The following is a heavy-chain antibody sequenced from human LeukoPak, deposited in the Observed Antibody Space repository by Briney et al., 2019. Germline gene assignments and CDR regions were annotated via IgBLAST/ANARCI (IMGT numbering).Heavy chain of an antibody. V-gene: IGHV4-59*08. CDR1: GGSIGSYY. CDR2: IYYSGST. Sequence: SETLSLTCTVSGGSIGSYYWSWIRQPPGKGLEWIGYIYYSGSTNYNPSLKSRVTISVDTSKNQFSLKLSSVTAADTAVYYCARAYDYSNYGLDYWGQGTLVTVSS. CDR3: ARAYDYSNYGLDY. J-gene: IGHJ4*02. D-gene: IGHD4-11*01.